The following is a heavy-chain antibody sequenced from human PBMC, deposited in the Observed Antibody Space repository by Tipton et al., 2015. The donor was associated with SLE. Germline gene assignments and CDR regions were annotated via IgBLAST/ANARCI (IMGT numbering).Heavy chain of an antibody. CDR2: IHYSGST. Sequence: TLSLTCTVSGGSISSHYWSWIRQPPGKGLEWIGYIHYSGSTNYNPSLKSRVTISVDTSKNQFSLKLSSVTAADTAVYYCAREVGYGDLNWFDPWGQGTLVTVSS. CDR3: AREVGYGDLNWFDP. CDR1: GGSISSHY. D-gene: IGHD4-17*01. V-gene: IGHV4-59*08. J-gene: IGHJ5*02.